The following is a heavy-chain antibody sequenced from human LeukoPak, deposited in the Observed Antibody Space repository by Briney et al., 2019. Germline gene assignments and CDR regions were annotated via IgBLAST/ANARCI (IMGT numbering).Heavy chain of an antibody. CDR3: AKDARGATVLYYYYGVDV. J-gene: IGHJ6*02. CDR2: ISWNSGSI. CDR1: GFTFDDYA. D-gene: IGHD1-26*01. Sequence: GRSLRLSCAASGFTFDDYAMHWVRQAPGKGLEWVSGISWNSGSIGYADSVKGRFTISRDNAKNSLYLQMNSLRAEDTALYYCAKDARGATVLYYYYGVDVWGQGTTVTVSS. V-gene: IGHV3-9*01.